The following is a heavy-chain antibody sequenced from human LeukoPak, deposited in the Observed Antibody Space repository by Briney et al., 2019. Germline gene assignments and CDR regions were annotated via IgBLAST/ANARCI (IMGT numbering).Heavy chain of an antibody. CDR3: ATSPPDFWSGYYLFDY. D-gene: IGHD3-3*01. V-gene: IGHV3-23*01. CDR1: GFTFSSYA. Sequence: GGSLRLSCAASGFTFSSYAMSWVRQAPRKGLEWVSAISGSGGSTYYADSVKGRFTISRDNSKNTLYLQMNSLRAEDTAVYYCATSPPDFWSGYYLFDYWGQGTLVTVSS. CDR2: ISGSGGST. J-gene: IGHJ4*02.